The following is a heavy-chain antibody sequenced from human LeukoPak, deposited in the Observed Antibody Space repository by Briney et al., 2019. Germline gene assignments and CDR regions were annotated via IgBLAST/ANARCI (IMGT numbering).Heavy chain of an antibody. Sequence: SETLSLTCAVYGGSFSGYYWSWIRQPPGKGLEWIGEINHSGSTNYNPSLKSRVTISVDTSKNQFSLKLSSVTAADTAVYYRARFAPRVVPSYGYCVFDYWGQGTLVTVSS. CDR2: INHSGST. CDR1: GGSFSGYY. CDR3: ARFAPRVVPSYGYCVFDY. J-gene: IGHJ4*02. V-gene: IGHV4-34*01. D-gene: IGHD5-18*01.